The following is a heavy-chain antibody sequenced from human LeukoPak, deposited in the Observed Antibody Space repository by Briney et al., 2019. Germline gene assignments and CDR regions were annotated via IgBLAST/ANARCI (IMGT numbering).Heavy chain of an antibody. Sequence: ASVKVSCKASGYTFSTYGISWVRQAPGQGLGWMGWISTYNDNTEYAQKFQGRVTMTTDTSTNTAYMELRSLRSDDTAVYYCARGPPLSSGTNSPCFEYWGQGTLVTVSS. CDR2: ISTYNDNT. CDR1: GYTFSTYG. V-gene: IGHV1-18*01. D-gene: IGHD6-19*01. CDR3: ARGPPLSSGTNSPCFEY. J-gene: IGHJ4*02.